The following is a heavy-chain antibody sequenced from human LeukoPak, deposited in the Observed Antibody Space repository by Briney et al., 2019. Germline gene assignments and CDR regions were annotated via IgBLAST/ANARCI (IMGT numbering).Heavy chain of an antibody. CDR2: TYYRSKWYN. CDR3: ARDLIGYCSSTSCHPSFDH. CDR1: GDSVSSNSAA. J-gene: IGHJ4*02. V-gene: IGHV6-1*01. D-gene: IGHD2-2*01. Sequence: SQTLSLTCAISGDSVSSNSAAWNWIRQSPSRGLEWLGRTYYRSKWYNDYAVSVKSRITINPDTSKNQFSLQLNSVTPEDTAVYYCARDLIGYCSSTSCHPSFDHWGQGTLVTVSS.